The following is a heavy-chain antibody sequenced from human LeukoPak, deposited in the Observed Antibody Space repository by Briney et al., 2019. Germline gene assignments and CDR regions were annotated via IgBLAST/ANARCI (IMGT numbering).Heavy chain of an antibody. Sequence: GGSLRLSCAASGFTFSNYGMHWVRQAPGKGLEWVAFIRYDGSNKYYADSVKGRFTISRDNSKNTLYLQMNSLRAEDTAVYYCAKVLGKYQMLYGFMDVWGKGTTVTVSS. J-gene: IGHJ6*03. CDR1: GFTFSNYG. V-gene: IGHV3-30*02. CDR2: IRYDGSNK. CDR3: AKVLGKYQMLYGFMDV. D-gene: IGHD2-2*02.